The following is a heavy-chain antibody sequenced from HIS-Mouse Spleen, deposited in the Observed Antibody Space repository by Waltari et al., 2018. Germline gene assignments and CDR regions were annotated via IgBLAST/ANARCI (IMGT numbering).Heavy chain of an antibody. D-gene: IGHD1-26*01. Sequence: QVQLVESGGGVVQPGRSLRLSCAASGFTCSSYAMPWVRQAPGKGLEWVAVISYDGSNKYYADSVKGRFTISRDNSKNTLYLQMNSLRAEDTAVYYCARDPELYSGSYYFDYWGQGTLVTVSS. CDR3: ARDPELYSGSYYFDY. V-gene: IGHV3-30-3*01. CDR1: GFTCSSYA. J-gene: IGHJ4*02. CDR2: ISYDGSNK.